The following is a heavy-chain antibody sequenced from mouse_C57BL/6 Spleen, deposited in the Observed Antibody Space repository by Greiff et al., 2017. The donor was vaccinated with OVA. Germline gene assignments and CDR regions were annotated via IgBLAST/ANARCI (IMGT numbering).Heavy chain of an antibody. CDR2: ISYDGSN. J-gene: IGHJ1*03. V-gene: IGHV3-6*01. CDR3: ARDPYYYGRGGYFDV. CDR1: GYSITSGYY. Sequence: EVQLLESGPGLVKPSQSLSLTCSVTGYSITSGYYWNWIRQFPGNKLEWMGYISYDGSNNYNPSLKNRISITRDTSKNQFFLKLNSVTTEDTATYYCARDPYYYGRGGYFDVWGTGTTVTVSS. D-gene: IGHD1-1*01.